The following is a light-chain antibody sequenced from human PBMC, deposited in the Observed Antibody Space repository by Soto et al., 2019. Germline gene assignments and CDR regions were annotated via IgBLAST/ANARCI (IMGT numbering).Light chain of an antibody. Sequence: EIVLTQSPGTLSLSPGERATLSCRSSQNINSDYFAWYQQKPGQAPRLLIFGASTRATGIPDRFSGSGAGAYFNLTISRLEPADFGVYFCQQYGSSPRTFGQGTKVDIK. CDR2: GAS. CDR3: QQYGSSPRT. CDR1: QNINSDY. V-gene: IGKV3-20*01. J-gene: IGKJ1*01.